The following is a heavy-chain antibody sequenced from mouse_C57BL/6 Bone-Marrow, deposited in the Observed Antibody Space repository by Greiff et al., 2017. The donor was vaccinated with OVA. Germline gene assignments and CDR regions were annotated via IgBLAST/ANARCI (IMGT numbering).Heavy chain of an antibody. CDR3: ARRWGYGNPFDY. V-gene: IGHV1-64*01. Sequence: VQLQQPGAELVKPGASVKLSCKASGYTFTSYWMHWVKQRPGQGLEWIGMIHPNSGSTNYNEKFKSKATLTVDKSSSTAYMQLSSLTSEDSAVYYCARRWGYGNPFDYWGQGTTLTDSS. CDR1: GYTFTSYW. J-gene: IGHJ2*01. D-gene: IGHD2-1*01. CDR2: IHPNSGST.